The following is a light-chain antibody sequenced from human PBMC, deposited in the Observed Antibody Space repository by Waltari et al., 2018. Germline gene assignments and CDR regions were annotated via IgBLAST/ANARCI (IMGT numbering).Light chain of an antibody. J-gene: IGKJ4*01. CDR1: QTILYSSSNKNY. V-gene: IGKV4-1*01. CDR3: QQYFKTPLT. CDR2: WAS. Sequence: DIVMTQSPDSLTVSLGERAPINCKSSQTILYSSSNKNYLAWYQQKPRQPPKLLIYWASTRESGVPDRFSGTGSGTDFTLTISRLQAEDVVVYYCQQYFKTPLTFGGGTKVEIK.